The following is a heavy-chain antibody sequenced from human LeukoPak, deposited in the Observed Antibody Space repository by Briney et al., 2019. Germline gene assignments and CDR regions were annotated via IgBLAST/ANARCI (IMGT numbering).Heavy chain of an antibody. D-gene: IGHD6-13*01. Sequence: GGSLRLSCAASGFSLNTYSMNWVRQAPGKGLEWVSYISSSSTTIYYADSVKGRFTISRDNAKNRLYLQMNSLGAEDTAVYYCASTIGSAGTQYWGQGTLVTVSS. CDR1: GFSLNTYS. J-gene: IGHJ4*02. V-gene: IGHV3-48*04. CDR2: ISSSSTTI. CDR3: ASTIGSAGTQY.